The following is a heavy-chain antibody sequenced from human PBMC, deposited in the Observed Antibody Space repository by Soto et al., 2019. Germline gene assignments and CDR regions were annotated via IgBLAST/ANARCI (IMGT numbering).Heavy chain of an antibody. J-gene: IGHJ6*02. Sequence: QVQLQESGPGLVKPSETLSLTCTVSGGSVSSGSYYWSWIRQPPGKGLEWIGYIYYSGSTNYNPSLKSRVTISVDTSKNQFSLKLSSVTAADTAVYYCARGNEYGDFWSGYFKPTWYYYGMDVWGQGTTVTVSS. CDR3: ARGNEYGDFWSGYFKPTWYYYGMDV. D-gene: IGHD3-3*01. CDR2: IYYSGST. CDR1: GGSVSSGSYY. V-gene: IGHV4-61*01.